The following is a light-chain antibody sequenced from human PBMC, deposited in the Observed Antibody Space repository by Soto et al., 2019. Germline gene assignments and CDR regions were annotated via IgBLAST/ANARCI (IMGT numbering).Light chain of an antibody. CDR1: QSVSSN. CDR3: EQYDTSHVWT. CDR2: GAS. V-gene: IGKV3-15*01. J-gene: IGKJ1*01. Sequence: IVLTQSPATLSVSPGEKATLSCRASQSVSSNLAWYQQKPGQAPRLLIYGASTRATAIPARFSGSGSGTEFTLTITSPQTEDISVYYCEQYDTSHVWTFGQGTKVEIK.